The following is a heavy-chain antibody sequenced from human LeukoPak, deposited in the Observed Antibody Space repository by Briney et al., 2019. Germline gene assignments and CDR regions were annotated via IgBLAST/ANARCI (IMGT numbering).Heavy chain of an antibody. V-gene: IGHV3-74*01. CDR3: ARELPFDY. CDR1: GFTFSSYW. Sequence: SGGSLRLSCAASGFTFSSYWMHGVRQTPGKGLVWVSCISGDGISTTFAESVNGCFTIFRDNAKNTLYVQMNSLRAEDTAVYYCARELPFDYWGQGTLVTVSS. CDR2: ISGDGIST. J-gene: IGHJ4*02.